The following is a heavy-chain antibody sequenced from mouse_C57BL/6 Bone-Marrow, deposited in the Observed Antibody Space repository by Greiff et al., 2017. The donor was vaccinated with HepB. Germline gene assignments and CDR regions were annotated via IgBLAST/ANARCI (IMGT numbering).Heavy chain of an antibody. Sequence: DVKLVESGGGLVKPGGSLKLSCAASGFTFSSYAMSWVRQTPEKRLEWVATISDGGSYTYYPDNVKGRFTISRDNAKNNLYLQMSHLKSEDTALYYCARGVTTVYAMDYWGQGTSVTVSS. CDR2: ISDGGSYT. CDR3: ARGVTTVYAMDY. D-gene: IGHD1-1*01. J-gene: IGHJ4*01. V-gene: IGHV5-4*03. CDR1: GFTFSSYA.